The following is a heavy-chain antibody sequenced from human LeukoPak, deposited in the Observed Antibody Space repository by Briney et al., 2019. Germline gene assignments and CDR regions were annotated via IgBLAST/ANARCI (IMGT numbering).Heavy chain of an antibody. D-gene: IGHD3-22*01. Sequence: GGSLRLSWAASGFTFSSYEMNWVRQAPGKGLEWVSYISSSGSTIYYADSVKGRFTISRDNAKNSLYLQMNSLRAEDTAVYYCARDPLDYYDSSGYQPTGDAFDIWGQGTMVTVSS. CDR1: GFTFSSYE. CDR2: ISSSGSTI. J-gene: IGHJ3*02. V-gene: IGHV3-48*03. CDR3: ARDPLDYYDSSGYQPTGDAFDI.